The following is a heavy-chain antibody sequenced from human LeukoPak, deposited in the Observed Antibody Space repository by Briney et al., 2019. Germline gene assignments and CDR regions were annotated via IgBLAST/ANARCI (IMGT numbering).Heavy chain of an antibody. CDR3: ARGVCSGGGCYGLFNY. V-gene: IGHV4-34*01. Sequence: SETLSLTCAVYGGSFSGYYWSWIRQPPGKGLEWIGEINHSGSTNYNPSLKSRVTISVDTSKNQFSLKLSSVTAADTAVYYCARGVCSGGGCYGLFNYWGQGTLVTVSS. D-gene: IGHD2-15*01. CDR2: INHSGST. CDR1: GGSFSGYY. J-gene: IGHJ4*02.